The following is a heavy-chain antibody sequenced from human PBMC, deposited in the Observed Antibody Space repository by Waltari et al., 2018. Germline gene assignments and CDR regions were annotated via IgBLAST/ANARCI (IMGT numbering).Heavy chain of an antibody. J-gene: IGHJ6*02. D-gene: IGHD3-22*01. V-gene: IGHV1-69*08. Sequence: QVQLVQSGAEVKKPGSSVKVSCKASGGTFSSYAISWVRQAPGQGLEWMGRISPIFGTANYAQKFQGRVTITADKSTSTAYMELSSLRSEDTAVYYCARSGIAYYYDSSGFYGMDVWGQGTTVTVSS. CDR1: GGTFSSYA. CDR3: ARSGIAYYYDSSGFYGMDV. CDR2: ISPIFGTA.